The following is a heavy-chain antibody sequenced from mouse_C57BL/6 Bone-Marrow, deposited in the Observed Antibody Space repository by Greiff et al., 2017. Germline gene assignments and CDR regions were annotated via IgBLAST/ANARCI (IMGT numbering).Heavy chain of an antibody. CDR1: GYTFTSYW. V-gene: IGHV1-61*01. Sequence: QVQLQQPGAELVRPGSSVKLSCEASGYTFTSYWMDWVKQRPGQGLEWIGNIYPSDSETHYNQKFKDKATLTVDKSSSTAYMQLSSLTSEDSAVYYCARFGYYTFFDYWGQGTTLTVSS. CDR2: IYPSDSET. J-gene: IGHJ2*01. D-gene: IGHD2-3*01. CDR3: ARFGYYTFFDY.